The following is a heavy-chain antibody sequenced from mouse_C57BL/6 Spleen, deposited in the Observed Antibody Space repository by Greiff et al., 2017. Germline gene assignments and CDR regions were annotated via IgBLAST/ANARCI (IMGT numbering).Heavy chain of an antibody. Sequence: VQLQQSGPELVKPGASVKISCKSSGYSFTGYYMNWVKQSSEKILEWIGEINPSTGGTTYNQKFKAKATLTVDRSSSTAYMQLKSLTSEDSAVYYCARPTYDYFDYRGQGTTLTVSS. D-gene: IGHD2-3*01. CDR3: ARPTYDYFDY. V-gene: IGHV1-42*01. CDR2: INPSTGGT. J-gene: IGHJ2*01. CDR1: GYSFTGYY.